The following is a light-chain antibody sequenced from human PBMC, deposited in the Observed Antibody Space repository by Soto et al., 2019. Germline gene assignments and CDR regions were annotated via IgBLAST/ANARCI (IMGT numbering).Light chain of an antibody. Sequence: DIHMTQSPSTLSASLCDSVTITFRASQNIRNWLAWYQQNPGKAPNPLLYDASSLKSGVPARFSASGSGTEFTLTISSLQPDDFATYYCQQYNTYSTFGQGTRLEIK. CDR2: DAS. CDR1: QNIRNW. CDR3: QQYNTYST. J-gene: IGKJ5*01. V-gene: IGKV1-5*01.